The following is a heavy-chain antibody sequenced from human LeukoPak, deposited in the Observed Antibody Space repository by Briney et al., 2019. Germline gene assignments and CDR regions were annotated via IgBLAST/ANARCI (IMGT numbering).Heavy chain of an antibody. D-gene: IGHD1-1*01. CDR2: INHSGST. Sequence: PSETLSLTCAVYGGSFSGYYWIWIRQPPGKGLEGIGEINHSGSTNYNPSLKSRVTISVDTSKNQFSLKLSSVTAADTAVYYCERPYRRLERRGSAFDIWGQGTMVTVSS. V-gene: IGHV4-34*01. CDR1: GGSFSGYY. J-gene: IGHJ3*02. CDR3: ERPYRRLERRGSAFDI.